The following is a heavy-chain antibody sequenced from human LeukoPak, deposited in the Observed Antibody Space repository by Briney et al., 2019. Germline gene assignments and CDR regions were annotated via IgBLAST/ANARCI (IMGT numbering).Heavy chain of an antibody. V-gene: IGHV4-38-2*02. CDR1: GYSIGSGYY. CDR3: ARSLVTWAFDI. CDR2: IYYSGST. Sequence: SETLSLTCTVSGYSIGSGYYWGWIRQPPGKGLEWIGSIYYSGSTYYNPSLKSRVTISVDTSKNQFSLKLSSVTAADTAVYYCARSLVTWAFDIWGQGTMVTVSS. J-gene: IGHJ3*02. D-gene: IGHD2-8*02.